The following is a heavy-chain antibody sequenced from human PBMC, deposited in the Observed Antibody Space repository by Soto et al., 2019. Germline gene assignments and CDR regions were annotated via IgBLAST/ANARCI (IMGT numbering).Heavy chain of an antibody. V-gene: IGHV1-58*01. CDR1: GFTFTSSA. CDR2: IAVGSGYT. D-gene: IGHD2-8*01. Sequence: QMQLEQSGPEVKKPGTSVKVSCKASGFTFTSSAFQWVRQARGQRLEWIGWIAVGSGYTNYAQRFQDRVTLTRDMFTATTYMELSRLTSEDTAIYYCAADATAWQRMVPSDYWGQGTLVTVSS. CDR3: AADATAWQRMVPSDY. J-gene: IGHJ4*02.